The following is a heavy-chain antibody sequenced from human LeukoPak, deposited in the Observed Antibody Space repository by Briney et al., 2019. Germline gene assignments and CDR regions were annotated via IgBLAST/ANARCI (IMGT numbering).Heavy chain of an antibody. CDR1: GGSFSGYY. Sequence: PSETLSLTCAVYGGSFSGYYWSWIRQPPGKGLEWIGEINHSGSTNYNPSLKSRVTISVDTSKNQFSLKLSSVTAADTAVYYCARGDTYDSTGWLDWGQGTLVTVSS. CDR3: ARGDTYDSTGWLD. CDR2: INHSGST. D-gene: IGHD3-22*01. J-gene: IGHJ4*02. V-gene: IGHV4-34*01.